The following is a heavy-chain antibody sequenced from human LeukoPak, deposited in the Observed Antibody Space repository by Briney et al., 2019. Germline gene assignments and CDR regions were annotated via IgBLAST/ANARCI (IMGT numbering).Heavy chain of an antibody. CDR1: GGTFSSYA. CDR2: IIPIFGTA. V-gene: IGHV1-69*05. J-gene: IGHJ4*02. CDR3: ATRLGYCSSTSCYTPVFDY. D-gene: IGHD2-2*01. Sequence: SVKVSCKASGGTFSSYAISWVRQAPGQGLEWMGGIIPIFGTANYAQKSQGRVTITTDESTSTAYMELSSLRSEDTAVYYCATRLGYCSSTSCYTPVFDYWGQGTLVTVSS.